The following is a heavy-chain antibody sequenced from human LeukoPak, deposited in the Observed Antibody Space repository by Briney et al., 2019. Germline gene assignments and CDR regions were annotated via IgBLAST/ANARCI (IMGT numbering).Heavy chain of an antibody. J-gene: IGHJ4*02. CDR3: ASGAEGWNY. CDR2: ISYDGSNK. D-gene: IGHD2-15*01. CDR1: RFTFSSYA. V-gene: IGHV3-30*01. Sequence: GGSLRLFCAASRFTFSSYAMLWDREAPGKGLEWVAVISYDGSNKYYADSVMGRFTISRDNSKNTQYLQMNSLRAEDTAVYYCASGAEGWNYWGQGTLVTVSS.